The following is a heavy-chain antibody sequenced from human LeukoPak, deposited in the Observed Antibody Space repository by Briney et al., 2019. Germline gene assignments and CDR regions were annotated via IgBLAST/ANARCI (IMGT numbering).Heavy chain of an antibody. Sequence: GASVKVSCKASGGTFSSYAISWVRQAPGQGLEWMGGIIPIFGTANYAQKFQGRVTITTDESTSTAYMELSSLRSEDTAVYYCATQGRYCSSTSCYLAAHYWGQGTLVTVSS. CDR2: IIPIFGTA. CDR3: ATQGRYCSSTSCYLAAHY. J-gene: IGHJ4*02. V-gene: IGHV1-69*05. CDR1: GGTFSSYA. D-gene: IGHD2-2*01.